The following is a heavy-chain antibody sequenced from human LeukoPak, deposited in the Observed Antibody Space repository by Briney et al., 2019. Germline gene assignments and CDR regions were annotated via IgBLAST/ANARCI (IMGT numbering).Heavy chain of an antibody. D-gene: IGHD3-16*01. CDR3: ARVGGSNWFDP. CDR1: GGSISSGDYY. V-gene: IGHV4-31*03. CDR2: IYYSGST. J-gene: IGHJ5*02. Sequence: PSETLSLTCTVSGGSISSGDYYWSWIRQHPGKGLEWIGYIYYSGSTYYNPSLKSRVTISVDTSKNQFSLKLSSVTAADTAVYYCARVGGSNWFDPWGQGTLVTVSS.